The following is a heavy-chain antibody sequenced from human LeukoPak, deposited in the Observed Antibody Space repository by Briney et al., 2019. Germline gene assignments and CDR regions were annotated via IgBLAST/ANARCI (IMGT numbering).Heavy chain of an antibody. V-gene: IGHV4-59*01. CDR2: IYSSGST. CDR3: ARDSRYSDTSGYYYSHYYMDV. CDR1: GGSINYYY. D-gene: IGHD3-22*01. Sequence: TSETLSLTCTVSGGSINYYYWSWIRQPPGKGLEYIGYIYSSGSTNYNPSLKSRVTMSVDTSKNQFSLKLSSVTVADTAVYYCARDSRYSDTSGYYYSHYYMDVWGKGTTVTVSS. J-gene: IGHJ6*03.